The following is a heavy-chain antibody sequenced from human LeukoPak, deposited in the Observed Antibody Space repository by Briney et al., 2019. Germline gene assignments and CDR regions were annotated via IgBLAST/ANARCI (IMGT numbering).Heavy chain of an antibody. J-gene: IGHJ4*02. Sequence: TGGSLRLSCAASGFTFSDYYMSWIRQAPGKGLEWISYISSRAGTIYYADSVKGRFTISRDNANNSLYLQMNSLRAEDTAVYYCAKDNWNYFDYWGQGTLVTVSS. V-gene: IGHV3-11*04. D-gene: IGHD1-20*01. CDR1: GFTFSDYY. CDR2: ISSRAGTI. CDR3: AKDNWNYFDY.